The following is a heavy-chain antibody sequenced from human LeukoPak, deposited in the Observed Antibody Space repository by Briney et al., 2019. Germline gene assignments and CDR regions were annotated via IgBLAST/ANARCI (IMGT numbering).Heavy chain of an antibody. D-gene: IGHD6-19*01. V-gene: IGHV3-7*03. CDR3: ARDSFRTSSGWYLWDY. J-gene: IGHJ4*02. CDR1: GFSFSSYW. CDR2: IKQDGSEK. Sequence: PGGSLRLSCAVSGFSFSSYWMSWVRQAPGKGLEWVANIKQDGSEKYYVDSVKGRFTISRDNAKNSLYLQMNSLRAEDTAVYYCARDSFRTSSGWYLWDYWGQGTLVTVSS.